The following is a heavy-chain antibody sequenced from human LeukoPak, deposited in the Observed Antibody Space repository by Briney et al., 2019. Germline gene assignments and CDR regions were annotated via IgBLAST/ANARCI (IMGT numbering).Heavy chain of an antibody. J-gene: IGHJ4*02. CDR2: IWYDGSNK. CDR1: GFTFTTYG. V-gene: IGHV3-33*01. D-gene: IGHD1-14*01. CDR3: AGGEPYVY. Sequence: GMSLRLSCAASGFTFTTYGMHWVRQAPGKGLEWVAIIWYDGSNKYYADSVRGRFTISRDNSKNTLYLQMNSLRVEDTAMYYCAGGEPYVYWGQGTWSPSPQ.